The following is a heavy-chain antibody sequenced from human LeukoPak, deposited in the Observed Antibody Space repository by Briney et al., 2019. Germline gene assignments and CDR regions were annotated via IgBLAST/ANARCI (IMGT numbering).Heavy chain of an antibody. CDR1: GGSIISYY. Sequence: SETLSLTCTVSGGSIISYYWSSIQQPPGKGLEWIGYIYYSGSANYNPSLQSRVTISLDTSKNQFPLNLSSVTAADTAVYYCARYSGWYGMDVWGQGTTVTVSS. J-gene: IGHJ6*02. D-gene: IGHD6-19*01. CDR2: IYYSGSA. V-gene: IGHV4-59*01. CDR3: ARYSGWYGMDV.